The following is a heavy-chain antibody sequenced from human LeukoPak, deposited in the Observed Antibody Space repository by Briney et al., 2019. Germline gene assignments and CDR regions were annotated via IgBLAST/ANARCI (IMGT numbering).Heavy chain of an antibody. CDR1: GGTFSSYT. J-gene: IGHJ3*02. V-gene: IGHV1-69*04. CDR2: IIPILGIA. D-gene: IGHD2-21*01. CDR3: ARDRYFESRLAYCGGDCYLDI. Sequence: ASVKVSCKASGGTFSSYTISWVRQAPGRGLEWMGRIIPILGIANYAQRFQGRVTITADKSTSTAYMELSSLRSEDTAVYYCARDRYFESRLAYCGGDCYLDIWGQGTMVTVSS.